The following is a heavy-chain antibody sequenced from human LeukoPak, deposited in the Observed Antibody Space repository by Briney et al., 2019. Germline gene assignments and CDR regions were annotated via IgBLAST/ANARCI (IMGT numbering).Heavy chain of an antibody. V-gene: IGHV4-4*07. CDR3: ARGLRKPWFGELSLFDY. Sequence: SETLSLTCTVSGGSISSYYWSWIRQPAGKGLEWIGRIYTSGSTNYNPSLKSRVTMSVDTSKNQFSLKLSSVTAADTAVYYCARGLRKPWFGELSLFDYWGQGTLVTVSS. D-gene: IGHD3-10*01. CDR2: IYTSGST. CDR1: GGSISSYY. J-gene: IGHJ4*02.